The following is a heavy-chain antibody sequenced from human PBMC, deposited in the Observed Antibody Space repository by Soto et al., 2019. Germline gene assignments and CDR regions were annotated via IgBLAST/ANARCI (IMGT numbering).Heavy chain of an antibody. D-gene: IGHD3-10*01. Sequence: ASVKVSCKASGYTFTSYGISWVRQAPGQGLEWMGWISAYNGNTNYAQKLQGRVTMTTDTSTSTAYMELRSLRSDDTDVYYCARASGRDYYYGMDVWGQGTTVTVSS. CDR1: GYTFTSYG. V-gene: IGHV1-18*01. CDR2: ISAYNGNT. J-gene: IGHJ6*02. CDR3: ARASGRDYYYGMDV.